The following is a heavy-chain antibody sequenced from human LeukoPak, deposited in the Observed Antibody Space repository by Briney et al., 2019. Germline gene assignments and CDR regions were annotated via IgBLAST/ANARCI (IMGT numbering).Heavy chain of an antibody. CDR1: GGSISSGGYY. Sequence: PSETLSLTCTVSGGSISSGGYYWGWIRQHPGKGLEWIGYIYYSGSTYYNPSLKSRVTISVDTSKNQFSLKLSSVTAADTAVYYCARDGDLSLDPWGQGTLVTVSS. CDR2: IYYSGST. CDR3: ARDGDLSLDP. J-gene: IGHJ5*02. D-gene: IGHD7-27*01. V-gene: IGHV4-31*03.